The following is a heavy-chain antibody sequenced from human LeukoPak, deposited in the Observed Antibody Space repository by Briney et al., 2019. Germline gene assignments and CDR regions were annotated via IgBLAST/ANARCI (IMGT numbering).Heavy chain of an antibody. CDR3: ARAHSYYYGSGSYYQPFDY. CDR1: GFTVSSNY. CDR2: IYSGGST. D-gene: IGHD3-10*01. J-gene: IGHJ4*02. V-gene: IGHV3-53*04. Sequence: PGGSLRLSCAASGFTVSSNYMSWVRQAPGKVLEWVSIIYSGGSTYYADSVKGRFTISRHNSKNTLYLQMNSLRAEDTAVYYCARAHSYYYGSGSYYQPFDYWGQGTLVTVSS.